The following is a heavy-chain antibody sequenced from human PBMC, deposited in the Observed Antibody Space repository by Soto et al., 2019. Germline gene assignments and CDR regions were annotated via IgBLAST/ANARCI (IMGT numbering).Heavy chain of an antibody. Sequence: QVQLVQSGAEVKKPGSSVKVSCKASGGTFSSYAISWVRQAPGQGLEWMGGIIPIFGTANYAQKFQGRVTITADESTSTAYMELISLRSEDTAVYYCARGPHHKIAAASVEYFQRWGQGTLVTVSS. J-gene: IGHJ1*01. CDR2: IIPIFGTA. CDR1: GGTFSSYA. D-gene: IGHD6-13*01. CDR3: ARGPHHKIAAASVEYFQR. V-gene: IGHV1-69*01.